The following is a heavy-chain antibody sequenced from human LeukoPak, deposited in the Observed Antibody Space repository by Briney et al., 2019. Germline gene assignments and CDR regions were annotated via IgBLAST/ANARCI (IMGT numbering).Heavy chain of an antibody. V-gene: IGHV3-21*01. J-gene: IGHJ3*02. CDR3: ARDIAAGAFDI. CDR1: GFTFSSYS. CDR2: ISSSSSYI. D-gene: IGHD6-13*01. Sequence: GGSLRLSCAASGFTFSSYSMNWVRQAPGKGLEWVSSISSSSSYIYYADSVKGRFTISRDNAKNSLYLQMNSLRAEDTAAYYCARDIAAGAFDIWGQGTMVTVSS.